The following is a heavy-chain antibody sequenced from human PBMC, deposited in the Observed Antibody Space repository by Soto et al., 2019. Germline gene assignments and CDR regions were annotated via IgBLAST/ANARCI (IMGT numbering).Heavy chain of an antibody. J-gene: IGHJ6*02. V-gene: IGHV4-59*12. D-gene: IGHD2-2*01. CDR1: GGSINHYS. Sequence: PSETLSHNCTVSGGSINHYSLTLIRQPPAKVHDLMGYIYYSGTTTNYNPSLKSRVTLSVDTSKNQFSLKLSSVTAADTAVYYCARGPFRLNLGYCISTSCDSGMDVWGQGTTVT. CDR2: IYYSGTT. CDR3: ARGPFRLNLGYCISTSCDSGMDV.